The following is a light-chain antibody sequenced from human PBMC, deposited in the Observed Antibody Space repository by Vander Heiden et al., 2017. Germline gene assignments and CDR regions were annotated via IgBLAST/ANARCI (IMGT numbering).Light chain of an antibody. J-gene: IGKJ4*01. CDR1: QSVSSY. Sequence: EIVLTQSPATLSLSPGERATLSCRASQSVSSYLAWYQQKPGQAPRLLIYDASNRATGIPARFSGRGSGTDFTLTISSLEPEDFAVYYCQQRSNWPPGNTFGGGTKVEIK. V-gene: IGKV3-11*01. CDR2: DAS. CDR3: QQRSNWPPGNT.